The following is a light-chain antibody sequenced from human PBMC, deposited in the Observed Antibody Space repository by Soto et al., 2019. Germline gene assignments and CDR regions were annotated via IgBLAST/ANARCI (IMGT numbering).Light chain of an antibody. J-gene: IGKJ3*01. CDR2: DVS. V-gene: IGKV3-11*01. Sequence: EIVLTQSPATLSLSPGERATLSCRSSQSVSSYLAWFQQKPGLAPRLLIYDVSNSATGIPARLSGSGSGTDFSLTISSLAPEDFAVYYAQQRRNWPRFTFSPGTKADIK. CDR3: QQRRNWPRFT. CDR1: QSVSSY.